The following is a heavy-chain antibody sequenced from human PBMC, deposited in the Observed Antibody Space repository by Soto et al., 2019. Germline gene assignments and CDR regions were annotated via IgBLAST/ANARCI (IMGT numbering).Heavy chain of an antibody. CDR2: IYHSGST. V-gene: IGHV4-4*02. Sequence: ASETLSLTCAVSGGSISSSNWWGWVRQPPGKGLEWIGEIYHSGSTNYNPSLKSRVTISVDKSKNQFSLKLSSVTAADTAVYYCAIGGCDSSGYYYVAYWGQGTPVTVSS. D-gene: IGHD3-22*01. J-gene: IGHJ4*02. CDR3: AIGGCDSSGYYYVAY. CDR1: GGSISSSNW.